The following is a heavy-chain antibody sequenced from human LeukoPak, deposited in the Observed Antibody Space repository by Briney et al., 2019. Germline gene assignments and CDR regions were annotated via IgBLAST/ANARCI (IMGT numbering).Heavy chain of an antibody. D-gene: IGHD3-9*01. CDR1: GFTFSSYG. V-gene: IGHV3-30*03. Sequence: GRSLRLSCAASGFTFSSYGMHWVRQAPGKGLEWVAVISYDGSNKYYADSVKGRFTISRDNSKNMLYLQMNSLRAEDTAVYYCATPILTGYYVDYWGQGTLVTVSS. J-gene: IGHJ4*02. CDR3: ATPILTGYYVDY. CDR2: ISYDGSNK.